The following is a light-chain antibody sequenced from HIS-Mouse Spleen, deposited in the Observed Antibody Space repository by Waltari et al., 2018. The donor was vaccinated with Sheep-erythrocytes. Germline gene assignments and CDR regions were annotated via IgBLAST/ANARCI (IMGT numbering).Light chain of an antibody. CDR3: CSYAGSSTFHVV. CDR1: SRDVGSYNL. J-gene: IGLJ2*01. Sequence: QSALTQPASVSGSPGQSITISCTGTSRDVGSYNLVSWYQQPPGKAPQLMIYEGSKAPSGVSHRFSGSKSGNTASLTISGLQAEDEADYYCCSYAGSSTFHVVFGGGTKLTVL. CDR2: EGS. V-gene: IGLV2-23*03.